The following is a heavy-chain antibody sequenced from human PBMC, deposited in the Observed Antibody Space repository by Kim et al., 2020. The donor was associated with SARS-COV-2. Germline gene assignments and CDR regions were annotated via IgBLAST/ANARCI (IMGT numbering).Heavy chain of an antibody. D-gene: IGHD3-9*01. CDR3: ASLNTYYDVLTGYYKPEY. CDR2: IKQDGSER. V-gene: IGHV3-7*01. J-gene: IGHJ4*02. CDR1: GITFTRFW. Sequence: GGSLRLSCAASGITFTRFWMGWVRQAPGKGLEWVANIKQDGSERYYVDSVKGRFTISRDNAKTSLYLQMNSLRVEDTAVYYCASLNTYYDVLTGYYKPEYWGQGTLVTVSS.